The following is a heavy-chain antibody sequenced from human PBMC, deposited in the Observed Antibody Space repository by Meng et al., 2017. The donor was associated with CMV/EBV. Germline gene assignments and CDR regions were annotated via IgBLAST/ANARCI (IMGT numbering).Heavy chain of an antibody. Sequence: SGPTLVKPTETLTLTCTVSGFSLSNARMGVSWIRQPPGKALEWLARIDWDDDKFYSTSLKTRPTISKDTSKNQVVLTMTNMDPVDTATYYCARINELNLDYWGQGTLVTAPQ. CDR2: IDWDDDK. CDR3: ARINELNLDY. D-gene: IGHD1-1*01. V-gene: IGHV2-70*04. CDR1: GFSLSNARMG. J-gene: IGHJ4*02.